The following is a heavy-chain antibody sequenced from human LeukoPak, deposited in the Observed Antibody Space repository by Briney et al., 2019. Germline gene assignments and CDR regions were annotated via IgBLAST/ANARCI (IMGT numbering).Heavy chain of an antibody. J-gene: IGHJ5*02. D-gene: IGHD3-22*01. V-gene: IGHV5-51*01. Sequence: GESLKISCKGSGYSFTSHWIAWVRQMPGKGLEWMGIIYPGDSETRYSPSFQGQVTISVDKSITTAYQQWSSLKASDTAMYYCARREIVEGFDPWGQGTLVTVSS. CDR2: IYPGDSET. CDR3: ARREIVEGFDP. CDR1: GYSFTSHW.